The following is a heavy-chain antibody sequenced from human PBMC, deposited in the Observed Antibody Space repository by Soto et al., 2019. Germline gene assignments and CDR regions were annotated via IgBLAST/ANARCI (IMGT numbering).Heavy chain of an antibody. CDR1: GGSINSFY. D-gene: IGHD3-10*01. Sequence: QVQLQESGPGLVKPSETLSLTCTVSGGSINSFYWSWIRQPPGKGLEWIGYMYYSGSTNYNPSLKSRVTMSVDTSKNQFSLKLSSVTAADTAVYYCARVPARFYGSGSYYHDYGIDVWGQGTTVTVSS. CDR2: MYYSGST. J-gene: IGHJ6*02. CDR3: ARVPARFYGSGSYYHDYGIDV. V-gene: IGHV4-59*01.